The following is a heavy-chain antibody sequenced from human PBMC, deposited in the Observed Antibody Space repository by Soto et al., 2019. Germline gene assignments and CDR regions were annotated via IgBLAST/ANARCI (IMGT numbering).Heavy chain of an antibody. CDR2: ISTSSSTI. V-gene: IGHV3-48*01. CDR1: GFTFSSYS. CDR3: AKGVPYCSGERCYAS. J-gene: IGHJ5*02. D-gene: IGHD2-15*01. Sequence: EVQLVESGGGLVQPGGSLRLSCAASGFTFSSYSMNWVRQAPGKGLEWVSYISTSSSTIYYADSVKGRFTISRDNAKNSLYLKMKSMGAEDTAVYLCAKGVPYCSGERCYASWGQGTLVTVSS.